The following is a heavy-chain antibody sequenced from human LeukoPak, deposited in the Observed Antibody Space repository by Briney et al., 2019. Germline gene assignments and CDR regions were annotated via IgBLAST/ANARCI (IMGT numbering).Heavy chain of an antibody. CDR1: GGSISSSNW. CDR2: IYHSGST. D-gene: IGHD3-10*01. V-gene: IGHV4-4*02. Sequence: NPSETLSLTCAVSGGSISSSNWWSWVRQPPGKGLEWIGEIYHSGSTNYNLSLKIRVTISVDKSKNQFSLKLSSVTAADTAVHYCARAGWVGECFDYWGQGTLVTVSS. CDR3: ARAGWVGECFDY. J-gene: IGHJ4*02.